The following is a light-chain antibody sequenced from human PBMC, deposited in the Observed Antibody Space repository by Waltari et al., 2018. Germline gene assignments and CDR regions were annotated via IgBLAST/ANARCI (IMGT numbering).Light chain of an antibody. CDR2: GKN. CDR3: CSRDSSAFQLV. J-gene: IGLJ2*01. Sequence: SYELTQDPAVSVALGQTVKITCQGDSLRHSYATWYQQKPGQAPLTVIYGKNNRPPGITDRFSGYSAGNTDSLTITGAQAEDAADYYCCSRDSSAFQLVFGGGTKLTVL. CDR1: SLRHSY. V-gene: IGLV3-19*01.